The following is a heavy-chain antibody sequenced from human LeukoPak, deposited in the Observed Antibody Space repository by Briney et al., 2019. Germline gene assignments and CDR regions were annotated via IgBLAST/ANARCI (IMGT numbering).Heavy chain of an antibody. J-gene: IGHJ6*02. CDR3: ARDVLDYYYGMDV. V-gene: IGHV1-69*13. CDR1: GGTFSSYA. CDR2: IIPIFGTA. Sequence: GASVKVSCKASGGTFSSYAISWVRQAPGQGLEWMGGIIPIFGTANYAQKFQGRVTITADESTSTAYMELSSLRSEDTAVYYCARDVLDYYYGMDVWGQGTTVTVSS.